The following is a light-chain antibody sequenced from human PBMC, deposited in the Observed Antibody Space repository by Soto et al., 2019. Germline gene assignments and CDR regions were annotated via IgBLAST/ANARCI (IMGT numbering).Light chain of an antibody. CDR1: QSISNY. V-gene: IGKV1-39*01. J-gene: IGKJ2*02. Sequence: DIQMTQSPSSLSASVGDRVIITCRASQSISNYLSWYQQKPGKAPEVLIYAASSLQSGVPSRFSGRGSGADSTLTISSLQPEDFATYYCQQGYSSPGTFGQGTKLEIK. CDR2: AAS. CDR3: QQGYSSPGT.